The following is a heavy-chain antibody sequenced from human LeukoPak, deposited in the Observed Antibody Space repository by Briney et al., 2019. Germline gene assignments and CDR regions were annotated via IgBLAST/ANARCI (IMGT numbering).Heavy chain of an antibody. J-gene: IGHJ6*02. CDR3: ARNHYYGSGRFRMEYGMDV. D-gene: IGHD3-10*01. CDR2: ITPIFDVT. V-gene: IGHV1-69*02. CDR1: GGTFSTYT. Sequence: GSSVKLSCKASGGTFSTYTITWVRQAPGQGPEWMGRITPIFDVTTYAQKLQGRPTITADKSTNTAYMELSSLRSEDTAVYYCARNHYYGSGRFRMEYGMDVWGQGTTVTVSS.